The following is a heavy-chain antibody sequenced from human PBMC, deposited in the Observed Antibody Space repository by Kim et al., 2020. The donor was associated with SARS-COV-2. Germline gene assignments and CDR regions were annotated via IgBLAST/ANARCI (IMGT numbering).Heavy chain of an antibody. CDR3: AKDFPPSIAAAGHKTNYYYYYGMDV. D-gene: IGHD6-13*01. Sequence: GGSLRLSCAASGFTFSSYGMHWVRQAPGKGLEWVAVISYDGSNKYYADSVKGRFTISRDNSKNTLYLQMNSLRAEDRAVYYCAKDFPPSIAAAGHKTNYYYYYGMDVWGQGTTVSVSS. CDR2: ISYDGSNK. J-gene: IGHJ6*02. V-gene: IGHV3-30*18. CDR1: GFTFSSYG.